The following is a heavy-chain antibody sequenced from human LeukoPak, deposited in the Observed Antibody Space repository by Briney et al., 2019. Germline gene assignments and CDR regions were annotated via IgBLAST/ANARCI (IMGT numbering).Heavy chain of an antibody. J-gene: IGHJ6*03. CDR2: INHSGST. CDR1: GGSFSGYY. CDR3: PRVTSSTNAEGDIYYYFYMDG. V-gene: IGHV4-34*01. Sequence: PSETLSLTCAVYGGSFSGYYWSWIRQPPRKGLEWNGGINHSGSTNYNPSLMRRLTISVDTSNNQNPLKLSSVTAADTAVYYLPRVTSSTNAEGDIYYYFYMDGWGKGTTVTVSS. D-gene: IGHD2-2*01.